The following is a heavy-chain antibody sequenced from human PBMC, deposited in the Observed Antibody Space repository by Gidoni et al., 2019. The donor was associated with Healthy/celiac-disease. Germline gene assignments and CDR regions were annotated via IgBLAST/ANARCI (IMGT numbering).Heavy chain of an antibody. CDR2: MNPNSGNT. Sequence: QVQLVQSGAEVKKPGASVKVSCKASGYTFTSYDINWVRQATGQGLEWMGWMNPNSGNTGYAQKFQGRVTMTRNTSISTAYMELSSLRSEDTAVYYCARAEDSSGWYYYYYGMDVWGQGTTVTVSS. CDR1: GYTFTSYD. V-gene: IGHV1-8*01. D-gene: IGHD6-19*01. CDR3: ARAEDSSGWYYYYYGMDV. J-gene: IGHJ6*02.